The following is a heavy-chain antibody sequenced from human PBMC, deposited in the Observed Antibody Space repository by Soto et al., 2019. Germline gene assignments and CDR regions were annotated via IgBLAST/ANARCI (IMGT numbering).Heavy chain of an antibody. CDR1: GYTFTSYY. D-gene: IGHD6-19*01. Sequence: QVQLVQSGAEVKKPGASVKVSCKASGYTFTSYYMHWVRQAPGQGLEWMGIINPSGGSTNYAQKFQGRVTXXRXTXMSIVYMELSSLRSEDTAVYYCARGFIAVADTAPDYWGQGTLVTVSS. CDR3: ARGFIAVADTAPDY. J-gene: IGHJ4*02. CDR2: INPSGGST. V-gene: IGHV1-46*01.